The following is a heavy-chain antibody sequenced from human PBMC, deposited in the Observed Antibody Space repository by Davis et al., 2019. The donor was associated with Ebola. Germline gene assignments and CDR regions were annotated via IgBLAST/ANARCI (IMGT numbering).Heavy chain of an antibody. J-gene: IGHJ3*01. CDR2: ISKSGRDT. CDR3: AKDNRNIWSEV. Sequence: GESLKIPCAASGFTFNQYAMTWVRQAPGKGLEWVSTISKSGRDTNYADSVKGRFTISRDNSKNTLYLQMNGLRVEDTAIYYCAKDNRNIWSEVWGQGTMVTVSS. CDR1: GFTFNQYA. D-gene: IGHD2/OR15-2a*01. V-gene: IGHV3-23*01.